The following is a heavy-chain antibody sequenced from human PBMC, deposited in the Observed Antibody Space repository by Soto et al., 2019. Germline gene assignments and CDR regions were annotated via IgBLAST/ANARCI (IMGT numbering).Heavy chain of an antibody. V-gene: IGHV1-18*01. CDR2: ISAYNGNT. CDR1: GYTFTSYG. Sequence: QVQLVQSGAEVKKPGASVKVSCKASGYTFTSYGISWGRQAPGQGLEWMGWISAYNGNTNYAQKLQGRVTMTPDTSTSTAYMELRSLRSDDTAVYYCARGGMSIHYYYCYYMDVWGKGTPVTVSS. D-gene: IGHD3-16*01. CDR3: ARGGMSIHYYYCYYMDV. J-gene: IGHJ6*03.